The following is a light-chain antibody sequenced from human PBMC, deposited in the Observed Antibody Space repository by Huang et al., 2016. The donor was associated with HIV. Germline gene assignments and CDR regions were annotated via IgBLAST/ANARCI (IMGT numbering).Light chain of an antibody. V-gene: IGKV3-15*01. CDR3: QQYNNWPRT. J-gene: IGKJ1*01. CDR1: QRVSSN. Sequence: EIVMTQSPATLSVSPGDRATLSCRASQRVSSNLAWYQQKPGHAPRLLIYAASTRATGIPARFSGSGSGTEFTLTISSLQSEDCAVYYCQQYNNWPRTFGQGTKVEIK. CDR2: AAS.